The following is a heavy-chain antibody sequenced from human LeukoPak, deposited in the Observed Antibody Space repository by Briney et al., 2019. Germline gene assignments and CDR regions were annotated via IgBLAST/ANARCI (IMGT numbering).Heavy chain of an antibody. CDR2: TNPNSGGT. D-gene: IGHD4-17*01. J-gene: IGHJ4*02. Sequence: VASVKVSCKASGYTFTGYYMHWVRQAPGQGLEWLGWTNPNSGGTSYAQKFQDRVTMTRDTSISTAYMELSRLRSDDSAVYYCARGPSTAVTNRNYFDYWGQGTLVTVSS. V-gene: IGHV1-2*02. CDR1: GYTFTGYY. CDR3: ARGPSTAVTNRNYFDY.